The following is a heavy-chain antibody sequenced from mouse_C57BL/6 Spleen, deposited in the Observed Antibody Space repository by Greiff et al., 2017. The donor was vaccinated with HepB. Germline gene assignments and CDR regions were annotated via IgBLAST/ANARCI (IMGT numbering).Heavy chain of an antibody. CDR1: GYTFTSYW. V-gene: IGHV1-69*01. CDR3: ARSGGRVSFDY. CDR2: IDPSDSYT. Sequence: VQLQQSGAELVMPGASVKLSCKASGYTFTSYWMHWVKQRPGQGLEWIGEIDPSDSYTNYNQKFKGKSTLTVDKSSSTAYMQLSSLTSEDSAVYYCARSGGRVSFDYWGQGTTLTVSS. J-gene: IGHJ2*01. D-gene: IGHD1-1*02.